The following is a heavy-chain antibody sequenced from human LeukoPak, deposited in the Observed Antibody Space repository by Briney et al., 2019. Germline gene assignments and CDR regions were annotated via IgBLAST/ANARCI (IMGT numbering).Heavy chain of an antibody. J-gene: IGHJ6*02. D-gene: IGHD7-27*01. V-gene: IGHV3-11*06. CDR1: GFTFSDYY. CDR2: IGSSSSYT. Sequence: GGSLRLSCAASGFTFSDYYMSWIRQAPGKGLEWVSYIGSSSSYTNYADSVKGRFTISRDNAKNSLYLQMNSLRAEDTAVYYCARSWGDVSSGYYYGMDVWGQGTLVTVSS. CDR3: ARSWGDVSSGYYYGMDV.